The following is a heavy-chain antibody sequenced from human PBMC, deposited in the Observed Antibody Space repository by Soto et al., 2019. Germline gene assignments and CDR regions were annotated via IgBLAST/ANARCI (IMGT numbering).Heavy chain of an antibody. CDR1: GFTFSSYS. V-gene: IGHV3-23*01. Sequence: PGGSLRLSCAASGFTFSSYSMNWVRQAPGGGLEWVSGISTSGGSTYYADSVKGRFTISRDNSKNTLYLQMNSLRAEDTAVYYCAKDYDFWSGYFTGSDYWGQGTLVTVSS. CDR2: ISTSGGST. D-gene: IGHD3-3*01. CDR3: AKDYDFWSGYFTGSDY. J-gene: IGHJ4*02.